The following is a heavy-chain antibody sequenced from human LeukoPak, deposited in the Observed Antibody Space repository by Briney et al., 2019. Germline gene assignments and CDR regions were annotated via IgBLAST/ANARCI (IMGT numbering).Heavy chain of an antibody. D-gene: IGHD3-10*01. CDR3: ARLPSSRAGYCFDY. V-gene: IGHV4-39*01. J-gene: IGHJ4*02. CDR1: GGSISNTYYY. CDR2: IYYSGST. Sequence: SETLSLTCTVSGGSISNTYYYWGWLRQPPGTGLEWIGSIYYSGSTYYNPSLKSRVTISVDTSKYQFSLKLSSVTAADTAVYYCARLPSSRAGYCFDYWGQGTLVTVSS.